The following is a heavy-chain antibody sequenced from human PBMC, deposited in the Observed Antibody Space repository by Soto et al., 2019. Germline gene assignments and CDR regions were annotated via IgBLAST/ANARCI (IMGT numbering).Heavy chain of an antibody. V-gene: IGHV3-23*01. CDR3: AKAGGIAVPGSHLDY. D-gene: IGHD6-19*01. J-gene: IGHJ4*02. CDR2: ISGGGGST. CDR1: GFTFSSYA. Sequence: GGSLRLSCATSGFTFSSYAMSWVRQAPGKGLEWVSAISGGGGSTNYADSAEGRFTISRDNSKNTLYLQMSSLRAEDTAVYYCAKAGGIAVPGSHLDYWGQGTLVTVSS.